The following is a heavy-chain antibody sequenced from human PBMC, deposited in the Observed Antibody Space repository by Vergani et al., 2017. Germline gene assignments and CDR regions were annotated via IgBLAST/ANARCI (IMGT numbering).Heavy chain of an antibody. CDR3: AKDLSPDTSCYRD. D-gene: IGHD2-2*02. CDR1: GFTFSSYA. V-gene: IGHV3-23*01. Sequence: EVQLLESGGGLVQPGGSLRLSCAASGFTFSSYAMSWVRQAPGKGLEWVSAISGRGGSTYYADSVKGRFTISRDNSKNTLYLQMNSLRAEDTAVYYCAKDLSPDTSCYRDWGQGTLVTVSS. J-gene: IGHJ4*02. CDR2: ISGRGGST.